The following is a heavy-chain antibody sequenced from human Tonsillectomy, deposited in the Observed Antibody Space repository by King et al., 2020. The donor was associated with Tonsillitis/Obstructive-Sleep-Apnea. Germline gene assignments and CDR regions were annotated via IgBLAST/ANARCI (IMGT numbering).Heavy chain of an antibody. Sequence: VQLVQSGGGVVQPGRSLRLSCAASGFTFSSYAMHWVRQAPGKGLEWVAVISYDGSNKYYADSVKGRVTISRDNSKNTLYLQMNSLRAEDTAVYYCARERTGTTDLDAFDIWGQGTMVTVSS. CDR1: GFTFSSYA. J-gene: IGHJ3*02. CDR3: ARERTGTTDLDAFDI. D-gene: IGHD1-1*01. V-gene: IGHV3-30*01. CDR2: ISYDGSNK.